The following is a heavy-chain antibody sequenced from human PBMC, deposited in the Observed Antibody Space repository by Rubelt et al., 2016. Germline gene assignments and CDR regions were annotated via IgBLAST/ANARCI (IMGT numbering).Heavy chain of an antibody. Sequence: SRGGLVQPGGSLRVSCAASGFTFSRYAMNWVRQAPGKGLEWVAAISGSGGSTFYADSVKGRFTISRDNSINTLYLQMNSLRADDTAVYYCAGDGHYWGQGTLVTVSS. J-gene: IGHJ4*02. CDR3: AGDGHY. CDR2: ISGSGGST. V-gene: IGHV3-23*01. CDR1: GFTFSRYA.